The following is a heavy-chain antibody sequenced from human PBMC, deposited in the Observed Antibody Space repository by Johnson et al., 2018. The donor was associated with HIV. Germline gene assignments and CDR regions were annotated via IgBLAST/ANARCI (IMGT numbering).Heavy chain of an antibody. CDR1: GFTFSNAW. D-gene: IGHD3-22*01. J-gene: IGHJ3*02. CDR2: IKSKTEGGTT. V-gene: IGHV3-15*01. CDR3: TTAGSSGSAHAFDI. Sequence: EQLVESGGGLIKPGGSLRLSCAASGFTFSNAWMSWVRQGPGQGLEWVGRIKSKTEGGTTDYAAPVKGRFTISRDDSKNTLFLQMNSLKIEDTATYYCTTAGSSGSAHAFDIWGQGTMVTVSS.